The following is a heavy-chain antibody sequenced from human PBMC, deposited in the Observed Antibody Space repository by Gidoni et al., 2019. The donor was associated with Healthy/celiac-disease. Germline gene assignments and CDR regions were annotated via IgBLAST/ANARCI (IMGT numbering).Heavy chain of an antibody. CDR3: ARQDDGPSGFDY. D-gene: IGHD2-15*01. CDR1: GFTFSSYG. J-gene: IGHJ4*02. V-gene: IGHV3-33*01. Sequence: QVQLVESGGGVVQPGRSLRLSCAAAGFTFSSYGVHWVRQAPGKGLEWVAVIWYDGSNKYYADSVKGRFTISRDNSKNTLYLQMNSLRAEDTAVYYCARQDDGPSGFDYWGQGTLVTVSS. CDR2: IWYDGSNK.